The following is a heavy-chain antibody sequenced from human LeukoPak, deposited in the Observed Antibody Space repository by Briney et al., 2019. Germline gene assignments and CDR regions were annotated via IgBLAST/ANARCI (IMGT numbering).Heavy chain of an antibody. V-gene: IGHV1-46*01. CDR1: GYTFTSYY. D-gene: IGHD3-10*01. CDR2: INPSGGST. Sequence: ASVKVSCKASGYTFTSYYMHWVRQAPGQGLEWMGIINPSGGSTSYAQKFQGRVTMTRDTSTSTVYMELSSLRSEDTAVYYCARGNPRSTMVRGPESYYYGMDVWGRGTTVTVSS. CDR3: ARGNPRSTMVRGPESYYYGMDV. J-gene: IGHJ6*02.